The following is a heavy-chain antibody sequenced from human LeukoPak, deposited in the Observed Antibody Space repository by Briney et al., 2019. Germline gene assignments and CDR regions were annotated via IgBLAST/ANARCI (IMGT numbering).Heavy chain of an antibody. D-gene: IGHD4-11*01. CDR1: GFTFSSYG. V-gene: IGHV3-30*18. Sequence: GGSLRLSCAASGFTFSSYGMHWVRQAPDKGLEWMAVISYDGSNKYYADSVKGRFTISRDNSKNTLYLQMNSLRAEDTAAYYCAKDPNLTGTYSNYWIYWGQGTLVTVSS. CDR3: AKDPNLTGTYSNYWIY. CDR2: ISYDGSNK. J-gene: IGHJ4*02.